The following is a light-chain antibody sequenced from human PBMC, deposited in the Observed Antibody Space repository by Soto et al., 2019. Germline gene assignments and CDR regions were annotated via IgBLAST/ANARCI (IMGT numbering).Light chain of an antibody. V-gene: IGKV3-11*01. CDR2: DAS. CDR1: QSVSSY. J-gene: IGKJ4*01. CDR3: QQYASSVT. Sequence: EIVLTQSPATLSLSPGERATLSCRASQSVSSYLAWYQQKPGQAPRLLIYDASNRAPGIPARFSGSGSGTDFTLTISSLEPEDFAVYYCQQYASSVTFGGGTKVEIK.